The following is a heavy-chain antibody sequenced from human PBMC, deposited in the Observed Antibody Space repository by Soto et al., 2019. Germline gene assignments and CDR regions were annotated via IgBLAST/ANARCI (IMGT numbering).Heavy chain of an antibody. V-gene: IGHV3-30*18. Sequence: VQLVESGGGVVQPGRSLRLSCAASGFTFSDYAMHWVRQAPGKGLEWVAVVSHDGRNTHYADSVKGRFTISRDGSKKKVSLEMTSLRAEDTAVYYCAKGGRQWLVTSDFNYWGQGALVTVSS. D-gene: IGHD6-19*01. CDR2: VSHDGRNT. CDR3: AKGGRQWLVTSDFNY. J-gene: IGHJ4*02. CDR1: GFTFSDYA.